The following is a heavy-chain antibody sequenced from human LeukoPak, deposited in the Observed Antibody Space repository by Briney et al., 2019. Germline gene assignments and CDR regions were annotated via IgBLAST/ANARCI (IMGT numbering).Heavy chain of an antibody. J-gene: IGHJ4*02. CDR2: IYYNGGT. V-gene: IGHV4-59*01. D-gene: IGHD1-26*01. CDR3: ASKKGSGSPFDS. CDR1: DGSINSYY. Sequence: SETLSLTCSVSDGSINSYYWNWIRQPPGKGLEWIGYIYYNGGTNYNPSLKSRVTISVDTSKNQFSLKLSSVTAADTALYYCASKKGSGSPFDSWGQGTLVTVSS.